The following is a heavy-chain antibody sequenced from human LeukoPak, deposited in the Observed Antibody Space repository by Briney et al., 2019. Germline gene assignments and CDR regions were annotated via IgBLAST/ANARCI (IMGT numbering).Heavy chain of an antibody. D-gene: IGHD1-26*01. V-gene: IGHV3-21*01. CDR1: GFTFSTYT. Sequence: GGSLRLSCAASGFTFSTYTINWVRQAPGKGLEWVSSISSRSTYIYYADSVKGRFTISRDNAKNSLYLQMNSLRAEDTAVYYCARDLSGSYSTFDYWGQGTLVTVSS. CDR2: ISSRSTYI. J-gene: IGHJ4*02. CDR3: ARDLSGSYSTFDY.